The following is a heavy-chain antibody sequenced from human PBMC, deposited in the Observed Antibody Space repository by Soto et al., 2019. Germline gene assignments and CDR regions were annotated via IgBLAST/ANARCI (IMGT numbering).Heavy chain of an antibody. J-gene: IGHJ6*02. D-gene: IGHD2-21*01. CDR1: GGSISSGGYY. Sequence: QVQLQESGPGLVKPSQTLSLTCTVSGGSISSGGYYWSWIRQHPGKGLEWIGYIYYSGSTNYNTSLKSRVTISVDASKDPFSLKLSSVTAADTAVYYCAASCVGCGGFNYYGMDVWGQGTTVTVSS. CDR3: AASCVGCGGFNYYGMDV. CDR2: IYYSGST. V-gene: IGHV4-31*03.